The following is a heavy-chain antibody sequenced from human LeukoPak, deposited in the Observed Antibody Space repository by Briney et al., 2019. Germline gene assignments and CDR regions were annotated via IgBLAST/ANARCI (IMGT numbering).Heavy chain of an antibody. Sequence: GGSLRLSCAASGFTFSSYGMHWVRQAPGKGLEWVAVIWYDGSNKYYADSVKGRFTISRDNSKNTLYLQMNSLRAEDTAVYYCARKGIAAAGSEDFDYWGQGTLVTVPS. CDR1: GFTFSSYG. CDR3: ARKGIAAAGSEDFDY. J-gene: IGHJ4*02. D-gene: IGHD6-13*01. CDR2: IWYDGSNK. V-gene: IGHV3-33*01.